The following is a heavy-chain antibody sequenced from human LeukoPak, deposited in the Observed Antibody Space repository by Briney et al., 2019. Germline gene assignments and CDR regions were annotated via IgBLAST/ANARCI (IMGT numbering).Heavy chain of an antibody. J-gene: IGHJ4*02. V-gene: IGHV3-21*01. D-gene: IGHD3-22*01. Sequence: PGGSLGLSCAASGFTFSSYSMNWVRQAPGKGLEWVSSISSSSSYIYYADSVKVRFTISRDNAKNSLYLQMNSLRAEDTAVYYCARARDSSGLDYWGQGTLVTVSS. CDR2: ISSSSSYI. CDR1: GFTFSSYS. CDR3: ARARDSSGLDY.